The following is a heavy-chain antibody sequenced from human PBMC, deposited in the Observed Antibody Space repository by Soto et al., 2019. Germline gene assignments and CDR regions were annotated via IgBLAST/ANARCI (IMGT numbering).Heavy chain of an antibody. J-gene: IGHJ4*02. V-gene: IGHV4-61*01. D-gene: IGHD6-19*01. CDR3: ARAVRLVPFDY. CDR2: IYYSGST. CDR1: GGSVSSGSYY. Sequence: PSETLSLTCTVSGGSVSSGSYYWSWIRQPPGKGLEWIGYIYYSGSTNYNPSLKSRVTISVDTSKNQFSLKLSSVTAADTAAYYCARAVRLVPFDYWGQGTLVTVSS.